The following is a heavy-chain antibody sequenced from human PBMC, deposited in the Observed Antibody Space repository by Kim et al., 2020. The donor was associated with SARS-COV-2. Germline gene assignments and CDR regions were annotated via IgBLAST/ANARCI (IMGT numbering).Heavy chain of an antibody. CDR2: IWYDGSNK. J-gene: IGHJ3*02. V-gene: IGHV3-33*06. Sequence: GGSLRLSCAASGFTFSSYGMHWVRQAPGKGLEWVAVIWYDGSNKYYADSVKGRFTISRDNSKNTLYLQMNSLRAEDTAVYYCAKVDASLWFGEHVTSGGAFDIWGQGTMVTVSS. CDR1: GFTFSSYG. CDR3: AKVDASLWFGEHVTSGGAFDI. D-gene: IGHD3-10*01.